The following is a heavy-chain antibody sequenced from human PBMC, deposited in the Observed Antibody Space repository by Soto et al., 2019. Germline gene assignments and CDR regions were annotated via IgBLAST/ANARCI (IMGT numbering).Heavy chain of an antibody. V-gene: IGHV4-39*01. CDR3: ARPYFYETSGYFRPADPYDI. CDR1: GGSISSSSYY. J-gene: IGHJ3*02. Sequence: PPTLSLTCTLAGGSISSSSYYWGWIRQPPGKGLQWIGSIYYSVSTYYNPPLKSRVTLSVDKSKNQFSLKLSSVTAADTAVYYCARPYFYETSGYFRPADPYDIWGPGTMVTV. CDR2: IYYSVST. D-gene: IGHD3-22*01.